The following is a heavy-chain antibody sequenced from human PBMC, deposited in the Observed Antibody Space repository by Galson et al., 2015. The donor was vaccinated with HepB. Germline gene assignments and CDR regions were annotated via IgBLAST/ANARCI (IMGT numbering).Heavy chain of an antibody. CDR2: ISSSSSTI. J-gene: IGHJ6*03. V-gene: IGHV3-48*01. Sequence: SLRLSCAASGFTFSSYSMNWVRQAPGKGLEWVSYISSSSSTIYYADSVKGRFTISRDNPKNSLYLQMNSLRAEDTAVYYCARDYYNPLTSYYYYMDVWGKGTTVTVSS. CDR3: ARDYYNPLTSYYYYMDV. D-gene: IGHD3-22*01. CDR1: GFTFSSYS.